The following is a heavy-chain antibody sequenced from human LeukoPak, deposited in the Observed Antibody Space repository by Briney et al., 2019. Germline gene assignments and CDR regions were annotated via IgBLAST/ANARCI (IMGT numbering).Heavy chain of an antibody. V-gene: IGHV4-34*01. CDR3: ARQPYYMDV. CDR2: INHSGTI. J-gene: IGHJ6*03. Sequence: PSETLSLTCAVYGDSFSGYYRGWIRQPPGKGLEWIGEINHSGTINYNPSLKSRVTILVDTSKNQFSLNLSSVTAADTAVYYCARQPYYMDVWGKGTTVTISS. CDR1: GDSFSGYY.